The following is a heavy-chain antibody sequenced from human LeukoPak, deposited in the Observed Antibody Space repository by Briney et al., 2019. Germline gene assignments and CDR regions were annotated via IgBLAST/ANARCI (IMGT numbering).Heavy chain of an antibody. J-gene: IGHJ4*02. V-gene: IGHV3-15*01. D-gene: IGHD6-13*01. Sequence: GGSLRLSCEASGFTFSTYGMHWVRQAPGQGLEWVGRIKGRTDGGTTDYAAPVKGRFTISRDDSKNTLYLQMNSLKSEDTAVYYCTADGTRSGIAAPDYWGQGTLVTVSS. CDR1: GFTFSTYG. CDR2: IKGRTDGGTT. CDR3: TADGTRSGIAAPDY.